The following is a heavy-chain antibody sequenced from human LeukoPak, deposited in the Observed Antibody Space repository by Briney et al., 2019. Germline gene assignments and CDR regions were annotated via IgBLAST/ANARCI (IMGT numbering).Heavy chain of an antibody. CDR2: IIPIFGTA. CDR3: ARTVAGTPKYYYYYYMDV. CDR1: GGTFSSYA. Sequence: SVKVSCKASGGTFSSYAISWVRQAPGQGLEWMGGIIPIFGTANYAQKFQGRVTITTDKSTSTAYMELSSLRSEDTAVYYCARTVAGTPKYYYYYYMDVWGKGTTVTVSS. J-gene: IGHJ6*03. V-gene: IGHV1-69*05. D-gene: IGHD6-19*01.